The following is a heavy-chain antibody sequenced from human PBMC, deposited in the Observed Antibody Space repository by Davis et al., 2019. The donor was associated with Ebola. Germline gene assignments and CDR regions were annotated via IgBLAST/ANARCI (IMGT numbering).Heavy chain of an antibody. CDR1: GFTFSSYA. CDR3: VKDRNYDSGSYQGHDP. V-gene: IGHV3-23*01. J-gene: IGHJ5*02. Sequence: GESLKISCAASGFTFSSYAMNWFRQAPGKGLEWVSGIIGSGGRTYHADSVKGRFTISRDNSRNTLYLQMNSLRAEDTAMYYCVKDRNYDSGSYQGHDPWGQGTLVTVSS. CDR2: IIGSGGRT. D-gene: IGHD3-10*01.